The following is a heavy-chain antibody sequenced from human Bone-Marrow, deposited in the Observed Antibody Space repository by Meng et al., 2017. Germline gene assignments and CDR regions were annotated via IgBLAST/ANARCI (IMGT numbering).Heavy chain of an antibody. J-gene: IGHJ3*02. CDR2: INGGGVNT. CDR3: AKGQTPQVGRLFDI. Sequence: GGSLRLSCAASGFTFNSYAMSWVRQAPEKGLEWVSTINGGGVNTYYADSVKGRFTISRDNSKNTLSLQMNSLRAEDTAVYYCAKGQTPQVGRLFDIWGQGTGVTVSS. V-gene: IGHV3-23*01. CDR1: GFTFNSYA.